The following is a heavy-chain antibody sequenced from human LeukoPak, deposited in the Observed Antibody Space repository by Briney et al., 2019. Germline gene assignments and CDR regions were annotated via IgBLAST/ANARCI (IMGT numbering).Heavy chain of an antibody. CDR3: ATSYGSNFY. V-gene: IGHV4-38-2*02. D-gene: IGHD6-19*01. J-gene: IGHJ4*02. CDR1: AYSISSGYF. Sequence: SETLSLTRTVSAYSISSGYFWGWIRQPPGKGLEWIGNIYHSGSTYYNPSLESRVSVSVDTSKSQFSLRLSSVTAADTAVYYCATSYGSNFYWGQGTLVTVSS. CDR2: IYHSGST.